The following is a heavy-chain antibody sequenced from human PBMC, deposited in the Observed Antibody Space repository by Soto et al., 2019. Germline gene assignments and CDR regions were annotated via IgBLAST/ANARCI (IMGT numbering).Heavy chain of an antibody. CDR3: ARGWYSSGWYIY. V-gene: IGHV4-30-4*02. J-gene: IGHJ4*02. CDR2: IYYSGST. CDR1: GGSISSGDYY. D-gene: IGHD6-19*01. Sequence: SETLSLTCTVSGGSISSGDYYWSWIRQPPGKGLEWIGYIYYSGSTYYNPSLKSRVTISVDTSKNQFSLKLSSVTAADTAVYYCARGWYSSGWYIYWGQGTLVTVSS.